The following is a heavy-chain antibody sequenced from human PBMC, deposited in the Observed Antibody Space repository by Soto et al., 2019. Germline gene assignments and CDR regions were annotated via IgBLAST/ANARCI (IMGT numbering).Heavy chain of an antibody. CDR2: IIPIFGTA. CDR1: GGTFSSYA. Sequence: QVQLVQSGAEVKKPGSSVKVSCKASGGTFSSYAISWVRQAPGQGLEWMGGIIPIFGTANYAQKFQGRVTITADESTSTAYMELSSLRSEDTAVYYCARGVVVPAAYAYYYYGMDVWGQGTKVTVSS. V-gene: IGHV1-69*01. D-gene: IGHD2-2*01. J-gene: IGHJ6*02. CDR3: ARGVVVPAAYAYYYYGMDV.